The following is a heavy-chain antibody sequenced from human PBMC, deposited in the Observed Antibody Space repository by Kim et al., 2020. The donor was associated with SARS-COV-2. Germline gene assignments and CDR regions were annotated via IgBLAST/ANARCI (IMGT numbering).Heavy chain of an antibody. D-gene: IGHD6-13*01. CDR2: ISYDGSNK. J-gene: IGHJ4*02. CDR3: AKGEGYSSSWDPDY. Sequence: GGSLRLSCAASGFTFSSYGMHWVRQAPGKGLEWVAVISYDGSNKYYADSVKGRFTISRDNSKNTLYLQMNSLRAEDTAAYYCAKGEGYSSSWDPDYWGQGTLVTVSS. CDR1: GFTFSSYG. V-gene: IGHV3-30*18.